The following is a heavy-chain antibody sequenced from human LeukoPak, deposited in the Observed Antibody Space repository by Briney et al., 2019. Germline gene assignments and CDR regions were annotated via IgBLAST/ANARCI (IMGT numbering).Heavy chain of an antibody. V-gene: IGHV3-7*03. CDR1: GFSFSRYW. D-gene: IGHD3-22*01. CDR2: IKPDGSEI. Sequence: KTGGSLRLSCAASGFSFSRYWMSWVRQAPVRGLEWVANIKPDGSEIYYVDSVKGRFTISRDNSKNTLYLQMNSLRAEDTAVYYCAKGLYYYDSSGLDYWGQGTLVTVSS. CDR3: AKGLYYYDSSGLDY. J-gene: IGHJ4*02.